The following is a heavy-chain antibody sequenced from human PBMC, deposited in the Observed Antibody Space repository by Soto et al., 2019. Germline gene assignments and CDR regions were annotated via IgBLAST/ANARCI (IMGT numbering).Heavy chain of an antibody. CDR2: INGRGNYI. D-gene: IGHD1-26*01. J-gene: IGHJ4*02. CDR3: VREDGKVGTNSAFDY. V-gene: IGHV3-21*01. Sequence: GGSLRLSCASSGFTFSTYTMSWVGQAPGKGLEWVSSINGRGNYIYYAESVKGRFTISRDNAKNSLYLQMDRLRAEDTALYYCVREDGKVGTNSAFDYWGLGALVTVSS. CDR1: GFTFSTYT.